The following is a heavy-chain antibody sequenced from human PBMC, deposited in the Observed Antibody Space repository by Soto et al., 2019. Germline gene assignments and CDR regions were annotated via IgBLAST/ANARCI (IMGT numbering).Heavy chain of an antibody. D-gene: IGHD6-13*01. V-gene: IGHV5-51*01. J-gene: IGHJ3*02. CDR1: GYNFANYW. CDR2: IFPGDSDT. CDR3: AAGYTTGTDAFDI. Sequence: GESLNISCKGSGYNFANYWIGWVRQMPGKGLEWMGMIFPGDSDTKNSPSLQGQTTMSVDKSDSSAYLQWRSLKASDTAMYYCAAGYTTGTDAFDIWGQGTMVTVSS.